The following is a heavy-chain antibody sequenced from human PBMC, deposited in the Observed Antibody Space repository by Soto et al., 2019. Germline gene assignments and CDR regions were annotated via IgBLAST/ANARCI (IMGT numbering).Heavy chain of an antibody. J-gene: IGHJ5*02. V-gene: IGHV2-5*01. CDR3: AHRDPAGWFDP. Sequence: QITLKESGPTLVKPTQTLTLTCTFSGFSLSTSGVGVGWFRQPPGKALEWLALIYWNDDKRYSPSLKSRLTITKDTSKNQVVLTMTNMDPVDTATYYCAHRDPAGWFDPWGQGTLVTVSS. CDR1: GFSLSTSGVG. CDR2: IYWNDDK.